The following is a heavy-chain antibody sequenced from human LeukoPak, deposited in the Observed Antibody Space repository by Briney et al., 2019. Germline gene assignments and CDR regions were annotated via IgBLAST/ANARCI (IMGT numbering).Heavy chain of an antibody. Sequence: GGSLRPSCAASGFTFSSYTMNWVRRAPGRGLEWVSTIGTSGSSTYYADSVKGRFTISRDNSKNTLYLQMNSLRAEDTAVYYCAKRLGYYYDSSGYSVFDYWGQGTLVTVSS. V-gene: IGHV3-23*01. J-gene: IGHJ4*02. CDR3: AKRLGYYYDSSGYSVFDY. D-gene: IGHD3-22*01. CDR1: GFTFSSYT. CDR2: IGTSGSST.